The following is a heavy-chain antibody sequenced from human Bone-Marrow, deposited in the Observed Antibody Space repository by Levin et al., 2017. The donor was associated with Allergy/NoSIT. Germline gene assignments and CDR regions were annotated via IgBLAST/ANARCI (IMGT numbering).Heavy chain of an antibody. D-gene: IGHD6-13*01. Sequence: GESLKISCKASGYTFTGYYMHWVRQAPRQGLEWMGRINPNSGGTNYAQKFQGRVTMTRDTSISTAYMELSRLRSDDTAVYYCARLSAGFYWYFDLWGRGTLVTVSS. CDR3: ARLSAGFYWYFDL. CDR1: GYTFTGYY. J-gene: IGHJ2*01. CDR2: INPNSGGT. V-gene: IGHV1-2*06.